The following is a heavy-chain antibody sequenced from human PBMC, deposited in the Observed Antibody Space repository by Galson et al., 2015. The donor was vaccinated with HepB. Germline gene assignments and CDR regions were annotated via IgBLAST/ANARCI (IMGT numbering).Heavy chain of an antibody. V-gene: IGHV1-69*13. CDR2: IIPIFGTA. J-gene: IGHJ4*02. D-gene: IGHD3-22*01. Sequence: SVKVSCKAFGGTFSSYAISWVRQAPGQGLEWMGGIIPIFGTANYAQKFQGRVTITADESTSTAYMELRSLRSDDTAVYYCARDLSYYDSSGYYWGQGTLVTVSS. CDR3: ARDLSYYDSSGYY. CDR1: GGTFSSYA.